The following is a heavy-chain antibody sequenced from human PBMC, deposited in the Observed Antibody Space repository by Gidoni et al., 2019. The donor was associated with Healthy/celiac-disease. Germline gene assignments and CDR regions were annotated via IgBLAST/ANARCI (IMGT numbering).Heavy chain of an antibody. Sequence: EVQLVESGGGLVKPGRSLRLSCTASGFTFGDYAMSWFRQAPGKGLGWVGFIRSKAYGGTTEYAASVKGRFTISRDDSKSIAYLQMNSLKTEDTAVYYCHSRPWPYMDVWGKGTTVTVSS. CDR1: GFTFGDYA. CDR2: IRSKAYGGTT. CDR3: HSRPWPYMDV. J-gene: IGHJ6*03. V-gene: IGHV3-49*05.